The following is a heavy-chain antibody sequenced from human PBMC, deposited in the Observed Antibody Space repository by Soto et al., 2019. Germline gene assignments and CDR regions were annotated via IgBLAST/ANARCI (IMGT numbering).Heavy chain of an antibody. CDR2: IYHSGST. CDR1: GGSISSGGYS. V-gene: IGHV4-30-2*01. CDR3: ASWFWSGYHV. Sequence: QLQLQESGSGLVRPSQTLSLTCAVSGGSISSGGYSWSWIRQPPGKGLEWIGYIYHSGSTYYNPSLKSRVTISVDRSKNQFSLRLSSVTAADTAVYYCASWFWSGYHVWGQGTLVTVSS. J-gene: IGHJ1*01. D-gene: IGHD3-3*01.